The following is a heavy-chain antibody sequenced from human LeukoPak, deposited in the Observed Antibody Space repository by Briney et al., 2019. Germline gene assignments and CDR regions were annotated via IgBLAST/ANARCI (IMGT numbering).Heavy chain of an antibody. V-gene: IGHV1-18*01. CDR1: GYTFTSYG. D-gene: IGHD3-9*01. J-gene: IGHJ4*02. CDR2: ISAYNGNT. CDR3: ARDTGLRYYDWLSQHY. Sequence: VASVKLSCKASGYTFTSYGISRERQAPGQGLEWMGWISAYNGNTNYAQKLQGRVTMTTDTSTSTAYMELRSLRSDDTAVYYCARDTGLRYYDWLSQHYWGQGTLVTVSS.